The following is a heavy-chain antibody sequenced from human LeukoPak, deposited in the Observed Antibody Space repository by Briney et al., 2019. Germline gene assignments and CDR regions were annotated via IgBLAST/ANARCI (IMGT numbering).Heavy chain of an antibody. CDR1: GASVRDFY. Sequence: SETLSLTCNVSGASVRDFYWGWIRQHAGKGLEWIGRIFISGNTDYNPSLKSRVTLSADTSRNQFSLRLRSVTAADTGVYYCARASGVSGVDVWGRGTTVTVS. CDR3: ARASGVSGVDV. D-gene: IGHD7-27*01. V-gene: IGHV4-4*07. J-gene: IGHJ6*02. CDR2: IFISGNT.